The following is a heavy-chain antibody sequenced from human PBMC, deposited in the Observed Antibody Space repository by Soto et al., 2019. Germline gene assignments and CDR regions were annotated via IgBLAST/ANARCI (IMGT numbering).Heavy chain of an antibody. V-gene: IGHV4-59*01. CDR1: GGSISSYY. CDR3: ARERATYYYDSSGYYFDY. Sequence: SETLSLTCTVSGGSISSYYWSWIRQPPGKGLEWIGYIYYSGSTNYNPSLKSRVTISVDTSKNQFSLKLSSVTAADTAVYYCARERATYYYDSSGYYFDYWGQGTLVTVSS. D-gene: IGHD3-22*01. CDR2: IYYSGST. J-gene: IGHJ4*02.